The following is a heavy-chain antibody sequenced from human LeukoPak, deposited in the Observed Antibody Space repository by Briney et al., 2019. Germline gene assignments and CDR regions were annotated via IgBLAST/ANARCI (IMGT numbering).Heavy chain of an antibody. D-gene: IGHD6-19*01. CDR3: ARERSALSIAVAGRAFDY. Sequence: GGSLRLSCAASGFTSSSYGMHWVRQAPGKGLEWVAVIWYDGSNKYYADSVKGRFTISRDNSKNTLYLQMNSLRAEDTAVYYCARERSALSIAVAGRAFDYWGQGTLVTVSS. CDR1: GFTSSSYG. J-gene: IGHJ4*02. V-gene: IGHV3-33*01. CDR2: IWYDGSNK.